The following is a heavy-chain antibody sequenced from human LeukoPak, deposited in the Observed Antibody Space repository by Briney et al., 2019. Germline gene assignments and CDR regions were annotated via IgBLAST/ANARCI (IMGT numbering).Heavy chain of an antibody. V-gene: IGHV1-24*01. J-gene: IGHJ4*02. Sequence: ASVKVSCKVSGHSLCEISMHWVRQAPGKGLEWVGNFVPEHGETVYAQNFQGRVTMSNDTSTETAYMELSSLRSDDTAVYYCSIRLRFLEWLAPGDYWGQGSPVTVSS. CDR2: FVPEHGET. D-gene: IGHD3-3*01. CDR1: GHSLCEIS. CDR3: SIRLRFLEWLAPGDY.